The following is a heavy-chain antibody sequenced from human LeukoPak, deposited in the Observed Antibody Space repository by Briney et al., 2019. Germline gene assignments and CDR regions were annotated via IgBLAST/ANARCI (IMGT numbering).Heavy chain of an antibody. CDR1: GFTFSSYA. V-gene: IGHV3-30*04. CDR2: ISYDGRNK. J-gene: IGHJ6*02. Sequence: PGRSLRLSCAASGFTFSSYAMHWVRQAPGKGLEWVAVISYDGRNKYYADSVKGRFTISRDNSKNTLYLQMNSLRAEDTAVYYCAKGKVHGDYVAYYYYYGMDVWGQGTTVTVSS. D-gene: IGHD4-17*01. CDR3: AKGKVHGDYVAYYYYYGMDV.